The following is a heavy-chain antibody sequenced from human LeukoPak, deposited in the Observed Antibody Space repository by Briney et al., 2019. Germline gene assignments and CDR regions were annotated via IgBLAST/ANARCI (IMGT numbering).Heavy chain of an antibody. CDR1: RFTFSSYS. D-gene: IGHD3/OR15-3a*01. V-gene: IGHV3-21*01. CDR3: ARDLRTGSSFSPFDY. J-gene: IGHJ4*02. Sequence: PGGSLRLSCAASRFTFSSYSMNWVRQAPGKGLEWVSSISSSSSYIYYADSVKGRFTISRDKAKNSLYLQMNSLRAEDTAVYYCARDLRTGSSFSPFDYWGQGTLVTVSS. CDR2: ISSSSSYI.